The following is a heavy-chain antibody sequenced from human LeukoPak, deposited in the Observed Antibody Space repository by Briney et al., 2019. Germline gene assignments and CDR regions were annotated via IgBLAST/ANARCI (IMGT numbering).Heavy chain of an antibody. CDR1: GFTFSSYW. J-gene: IGHJ4*01. Sequence: GGSLRLSCGVSGFTFSSYWMNWVRQAPGKGLKWVASIKQDGGEKSYVDSVKGRFTISRDNAKNSLYLQMSSLRAEDTAVYYCARDGTAAGLYFDLWGQGTLVTVSS. CDR2: IKQDGGEK. D-gene: IGHD6-13*01. CDR3: ARDGTAAGLYFDL. V-gene: IGHV3-7*01.